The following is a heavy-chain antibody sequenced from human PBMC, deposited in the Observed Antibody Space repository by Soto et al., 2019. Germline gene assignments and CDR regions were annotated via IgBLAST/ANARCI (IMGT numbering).Heavy chain of an antibody. J-gene: IGHJ6*03. CDR3: ARSTVLGHYYYYMDV. CDR1: GYTFTGYY. V-gene: IGHV1-2*04. Sequence: ASVKVSCKASGYTFTGYYMHWVRQAPGQGLEWMGWINPNSGGTNYAQKFQGWVTMTRDTSISTAYMELGRLRSDDTAVYYCARSTVLGHYYYYMDVWGKGTTVTVSS. D-gene: IGHD4-4*01. CDR2: INPNSGGT.